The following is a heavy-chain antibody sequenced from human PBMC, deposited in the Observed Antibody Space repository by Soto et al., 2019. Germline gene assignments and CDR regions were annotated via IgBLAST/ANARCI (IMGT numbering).Heavy chain of an antibody. CDR1: GFTFSSYW. CDR3: ARDRKKVDTAMVTQFDY. J-gene: IGHJ4*02. D-gene: IGHD5-18*01. CDR2: INSDGSST. V-gene: IGHV3-74*01. Sequence: EVQLVESGGGLVQPGGSLRLSCAASGFTFSSYWMHWVRQAPGKGLVWVSRINSDGSSTSYADSVKGRFTISRDNAKNTLYLQMNSLRAEDTAVYYCARDRKKVDTAMVTQFDYWGRGTLVTVSS.